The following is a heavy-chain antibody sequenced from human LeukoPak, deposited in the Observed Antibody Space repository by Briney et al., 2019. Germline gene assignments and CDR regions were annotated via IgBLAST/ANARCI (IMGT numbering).Heavy chain of an antibody. CDR2: ISYDGSNK. Sequence: GRSLRLSCAASGFTFSSYAMHWVRQAPGKGLEWVAVISYDGSNKYYADSVKGRFTISRDNSKNTLYLQMNSPRAEDTAVYYCARATELYDSSGYYLSDYWGQGTLVTVSS. J-gene: IGHJ4*02. D-gene: IGHD3-22*01. CDR3: ARATELYDSSGYYLSDY. V-gene: IGHV3-30*01. CDR1: GFTFSSYA.